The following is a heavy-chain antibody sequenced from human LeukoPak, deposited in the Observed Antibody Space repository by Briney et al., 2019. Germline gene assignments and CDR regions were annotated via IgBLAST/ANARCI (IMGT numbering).Heavy chain of an antibody. CDR3: ARKGAIHYYGSGSYVY. V-gene: IGHV4-34*01. CDR2: INHSGST. Sequence: SETLSLTCAVYGGSFSGYYWSWIRQPPGKGLEWIREINHSGSTNYNPSLKSRVTISVDTSKNQFSLKLSSVTAADTAVYYCARKGAIHYYGSGSYVYSGLGTLVTVSS. J-gene: IGHJ4*02. CDR1: GGSFSGYY. D-gene: IGHD3-10*01.